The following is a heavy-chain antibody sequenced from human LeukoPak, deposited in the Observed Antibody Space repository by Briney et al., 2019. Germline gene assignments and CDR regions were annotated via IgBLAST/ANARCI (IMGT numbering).Heavy chain of an antibody. CDR2: INTNTGNP. D-gene: IGHD3-10*01. CDR3: ARLPYYGSGSYTPYYYYGMDV. Sequence: GASVKVSCKASGYTFTSYAMNWVRQAPGQGLEWMGWINTNTGNPTYAQGFTGRFVFSLDTSVSTAYLQISSLKAEDTAVYYCARLPYYGSGSYTPYYYYGMDVWGQGTTVTVSS. J-gene: IGHJ6*02. CDR1: GYTFTSYA. V-gene: IGHV7-4-1*02.